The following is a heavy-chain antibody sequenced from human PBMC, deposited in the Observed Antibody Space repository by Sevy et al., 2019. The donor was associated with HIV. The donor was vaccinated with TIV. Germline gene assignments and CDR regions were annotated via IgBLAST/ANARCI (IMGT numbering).Heavy chain of an antibody. D-gene: IGHD5-18*01. J-gene: IGHJ4*01. CDR2: MKQDGSEE. CDR3: GREGLGGYSYGLDY. Sequence: GGSLRLSCAASGFSFSIYWMSWVRQAPGKGMEWVATMKQDGSEEDYVDSVKGRFTISRDNAKNTLFLQMNSLSAEDTAVYYCGREGLGGYSYGLDYWGHGTLVTVSS. V-gene: IGHV3-7*01. CDR1: GFSFSIYW.